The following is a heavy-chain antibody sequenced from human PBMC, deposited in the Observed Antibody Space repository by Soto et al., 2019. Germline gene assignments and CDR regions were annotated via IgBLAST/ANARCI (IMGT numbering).Heavy chain of an antibody. J-gene: IGHJ4*02. Sequence: GASVKVSCKASGYTFTSYAMHWVRQAPGQRLEWMGWINAGNGNTKYSQKFQGRVTITRDTSASTAYMELSSLRSEDTAVYYCARGLAGGASRGDYPGQGTLVTLSS. CDR1: GYTFTSYA. CDR3: ARGLAGGASRGDY. CDR2: INAGNGNT. D-gene: IGHD3-10*01. V-gene: IGHV1-3*01.